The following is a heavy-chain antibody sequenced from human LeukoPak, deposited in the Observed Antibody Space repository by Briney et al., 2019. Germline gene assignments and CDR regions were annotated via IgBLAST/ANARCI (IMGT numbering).Heavy chain of an antibody. CDR2: LRKDATYS. CDR3: ASGGPTRGTPDY. J-gene: IGHJ4*02. D-gene: IGHD1-26*01. CDR1: GFPFSSYG. V-gene: IGHV3-30*02. Sequence: GGSLRLSCAASGFPFSSYGMYWVRQTPDKGLQWVAYLRKDATYSNYADSVRGRFTISRDNSKDTLDLQMSSLRVEDTAVYYCASGGPTRGTPDYWGQGTLVTVSS.